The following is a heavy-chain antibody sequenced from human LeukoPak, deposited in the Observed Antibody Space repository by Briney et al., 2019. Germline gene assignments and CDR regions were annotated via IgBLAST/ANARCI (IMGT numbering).Heavy chain of an antibody. V-gene: IGHV3-33*01. J-gene: IGHJ3*02. CDR2: IWYDGSNK. Sequence: GGSLRLSCAASGFTFSSYGMHWVRQAPGKGLEWVAVIWYDGSNKYYADSVKGRFTISRDNSKNTLYLQMNSLRAEDTAVYYCSGTAHDAFDIWGQGTMVTVSS. D-gene: IGHD2-2*01. CDR1: GFTFSSYG. CDR3: SGTAHDAFDI.